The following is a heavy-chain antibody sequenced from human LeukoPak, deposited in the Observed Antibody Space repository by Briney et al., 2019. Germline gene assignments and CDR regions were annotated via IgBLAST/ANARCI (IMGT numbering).Heavy chain of an antibody. CDR2: ICHSGSS. V-gene: IGHV4-30-2*01. CDR3: ARERSGSYWIDY. Sequence: SQTLSLTCTVSGGSISSGGCYWIWLRQPQGMGWEWFGYICHSGSSYYTPTIKSRVTIAVARSKNPFSLNLSSATAAATAVYYCARERSGSYWIDYWGQGTLVTASS. J-gene: IGHJ4*02. D-gene: IGHD1-26*01. CDR1: GGSISSGGCY.